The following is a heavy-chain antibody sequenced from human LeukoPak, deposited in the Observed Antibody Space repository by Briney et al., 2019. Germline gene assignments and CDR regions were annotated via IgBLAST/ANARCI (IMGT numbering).Heavy chain of an antibody. D-gene: IGHD3-3*01. CDR3: ARDKNDFWSGYYGELDY. Sequence: GGSLRLSCAASGFTFSSYAMHWVRQAPGKGLEWVAVISYDGSNKYYADSVKGRFTISRDNSKNTLYLQMNSLRAEDTAVYYCARDKNDFWSGYYGELDYWGQGTLVTVSS. CDR2: ISYDGSNK. V-gene: IGHV3-30-3*01. J-gene: IGHJ4*02. CDR1: GFTFSSYA.